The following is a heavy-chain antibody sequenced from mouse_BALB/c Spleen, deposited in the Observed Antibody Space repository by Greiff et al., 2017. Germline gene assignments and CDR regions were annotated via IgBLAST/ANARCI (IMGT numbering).Heavy chain of an antibody. CDR1: GFTFSSFG. D-gene: IGHD3-3*01. CDR3: ARLGDY. CDR2: ISSGSSII. V-gene: IGHV5-17*02. Sequence: EVQGVESGGGLVQPGGSRKLSCAASGFTFSSFGMHWVRQAPEKGLEWVAYISSGSSIIYYADTVKGRFTISRDNPKNTLFLQMTSLRSEDTAMYYCARLGDYWGQGTTLTVSS. J-gene: IGHJ2*01.